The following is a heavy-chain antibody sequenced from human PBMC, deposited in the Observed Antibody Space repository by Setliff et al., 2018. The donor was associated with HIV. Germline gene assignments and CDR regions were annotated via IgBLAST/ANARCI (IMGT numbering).Heavy chain of an antibody. Sequence: PSETLSLTCTVSGDSISSGGFYCNWFRQYPEKGLEWIGWIHYSGRTNFNPSLRSRATISFDTSKNQFSLNLTSVTAADTAVHYCARAPFRGGSFGWFDPWGQGTLVTVSS. CDR3: ARAPFRGGSFGWFDP. J-gene: IGHJ5*02. D-gene: IGHD2-15*01. CDR2: IHYSGRT. CDR1: GDSISSGGFY. V-gene: IGHV4-31*02.